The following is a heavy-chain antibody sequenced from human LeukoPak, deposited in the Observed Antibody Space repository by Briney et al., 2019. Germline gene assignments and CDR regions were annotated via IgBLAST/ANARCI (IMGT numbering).Heavy chain of an antibody. J-gene: IGHJ3*01. Sequence: PGGSLRLSCAASGFTVISYGMSATDGSAQYAESVKGRFTISRDNSKNSLYLQMNSLRDEDTAVYYCAKARIASAGTGAFDVWGQGTIVTVSS. CDR3: AKARIASAGTGAFDV. D-gene: IGHD6-13*01. CDR1: GFTVISYG. V-gene: IGHV3-23*01. CDR2: ATDGSA.